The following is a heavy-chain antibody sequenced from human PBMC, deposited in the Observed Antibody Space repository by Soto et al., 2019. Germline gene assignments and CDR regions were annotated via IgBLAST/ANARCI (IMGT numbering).Heavy chain of an antibody. J-gene: IGHJ6*02. Sequence: SVKISCKASGGTFSSYAISWVRQAPGQGLEWMGGIIPIFGTANYAQKFQGRVTITADESTSTAYMELSSLRSEDTAVYYCARRATSYSSSFYYGLDVWGQGTTVTVSS. V-gene: IGHV1-69*13. CDR1: GGTFSSYA. D-gene: IGHD6-6*01. CDR3: ARRATSYSSSFYYGLDV. CDR2: IIPIFGTA.